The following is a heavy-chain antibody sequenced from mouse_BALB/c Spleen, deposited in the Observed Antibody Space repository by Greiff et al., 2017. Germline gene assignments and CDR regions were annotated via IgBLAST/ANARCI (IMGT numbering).Heavy chain of an antibody. J-gene: IGHJ4*01. CDR3: ARGDGNYVDYAMDY. V-gene: IGHV1-67*01. Sequence: QVQLQQSGPELVRPGVSVKISCKGSSYTFTDYAMHWVKQSHAKSLEWIGVISTYYGNTNYNQKFKGKATMTVDKSSSTAYMELARLTSEDSAVYYCARGDGNYVDYAMDYWGQGTSVTVSS. CDR1: SYTFTDYA. CDR2: ISTYYGNT. D-gene: IGHD2-1*01.